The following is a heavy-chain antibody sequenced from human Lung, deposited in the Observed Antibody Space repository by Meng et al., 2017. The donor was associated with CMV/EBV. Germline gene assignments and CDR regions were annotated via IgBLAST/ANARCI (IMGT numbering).Heavy chain of an antibody. Sequence: VRLVQSGAEGKKPGASVKVSCKASGYTFGIFGITWVRQAPGQGLEWVGWISAENGNTNYAQKFQGRVTLTTDTSTKTAYMDLRGLRSDDSAVYYCARASAAVTTHFDFWGRGTLVTVSS. J-gene: IGHJ4*02. V-gene: IGHV1-18*01. CDR2: ISAENGNT. D-gene: IGHD4-17*01. CDR3: ARASAAVTTHFDF. CDR1: GYTFGIFG.